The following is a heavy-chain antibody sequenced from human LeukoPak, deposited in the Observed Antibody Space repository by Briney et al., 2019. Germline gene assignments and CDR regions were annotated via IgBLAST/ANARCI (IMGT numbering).Heavy chain of an antibody. CDR2: INPNSGGT. J-gene: IGHJ6*03. Sequence: ASVKVSCKASGYTFTGYYMHWVRQAPGQGLEWMGWINPNSGGTNYAQKFQGRVTMTRDTSISTAYMELSRLRSDDTAVYYCARDGSGAAADYYYMDVWGKGTTVTVSS. V-gene: IGHV1-2*02. CDR3: ARDGSGAAADYYYMDV. D-gene: IGHD6-13*01. CDR1: GYTFTGYY.